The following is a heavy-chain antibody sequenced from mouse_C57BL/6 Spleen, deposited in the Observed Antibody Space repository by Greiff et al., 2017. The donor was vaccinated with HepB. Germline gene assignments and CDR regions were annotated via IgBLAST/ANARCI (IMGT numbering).Heavy chain of an antibody. CDR1: GYTFTDYY. D-gene: IGHD1-2*01. CDR2: INPYNGGT. V-gene: IGHV1-19*01. CDR3: ARRGTAAMDY. Sequence: EVQLKQSGPVLVKPGASVKMSCKASGYTFTDYYMNWVKQSHGKSLEWIGVINPYNGGTSYNQKFKGKATLTVDKSSSTAYMELNSLTSEDSAVYYCARRGTAAMDYWGQGTSVTVSS. J-gene: IGHJ4*01.